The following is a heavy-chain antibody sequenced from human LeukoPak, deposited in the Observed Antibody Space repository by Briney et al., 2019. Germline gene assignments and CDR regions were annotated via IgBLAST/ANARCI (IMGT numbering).Heavy chain of an antibody. D-gene: IGHD6-19*01. CDR3: AKGGAMADKYYQE. CDR2: STDSGSRT. J-gene: IGHJ1*01. CDR1: GFTFSSYD. Sequence: GGSLRLSCAGSGFTFSSYDMRWVRQAPGKGLEWVSSSTDSGSRTYYADSVKGRFTISRDNSKNMLYLQMDSLRAEDTAVYYCAKGGAMADKYYQEWGQGTLVTVSS. V-gene: IGHV3-23*01.